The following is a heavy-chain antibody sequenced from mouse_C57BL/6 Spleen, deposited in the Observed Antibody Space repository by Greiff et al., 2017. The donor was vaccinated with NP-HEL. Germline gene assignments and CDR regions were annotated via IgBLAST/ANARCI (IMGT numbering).Heavy chain of an antibody. CDR3: TTPFFGY. CDR1: GFNIKDDY. CDR2: IDPENGDT. V-gene: IGHV14-4*01. J-gene: IGHJ2*01. Sequence: EVQLQESGAELVRPGASVKLSCTASGFNIKDDYMHWVKQRPEQGLEWIGWIDPENGDTEYASKFQGKATITADTSSNTAYLQLSSLTSEDTAVYYCTTPFFGYWGQGTTLTVSS.